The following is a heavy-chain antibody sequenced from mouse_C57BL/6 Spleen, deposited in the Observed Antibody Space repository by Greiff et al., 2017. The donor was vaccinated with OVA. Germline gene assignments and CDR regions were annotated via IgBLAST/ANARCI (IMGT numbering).Heavy chain of an antibody. CDR3: ARDLLGGTGAMDY. J-gene: IGHJ4*01. D-gene: IGHD4-1*01. CDR2: ISYDGSN. Sequence: EVKLLESGPGLVKPSQSLSLTCSVTGYSITSGYYWNWIRQFPGNKLEWMGSISYDGSNNYNPSLKNRISITRDTSKNQFFLKLNSVTTEDTATYYGARDLLGGTGAMDYWGQGTSVTVSS. CDR1: GYSITSGYY. V-gene: IGHV3-6*01.